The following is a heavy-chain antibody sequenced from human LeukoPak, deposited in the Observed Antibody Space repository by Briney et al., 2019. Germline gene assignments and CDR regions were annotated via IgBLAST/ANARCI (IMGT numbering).Heavy chain of an antibody. D-gene: IGHD6-19*01. V-gene: IGHV1-18*01. CDR2: ISVFNGNT. Sequence: ASVKVSCKASGYTFTRYGISWVRQAPGQGLEWMGWISVFNGNTNYAQKLQGRVTMTIDTSTSTAYMELRSLRSDDTAVYYCARGSPAVIRGSVNYYGMDVWGHGTTVTVSS. CDR1: GYTFTRYG. CDR3: ARGSPAVIRGSVNYYGMDV. J-gene: IGHJ6*02.